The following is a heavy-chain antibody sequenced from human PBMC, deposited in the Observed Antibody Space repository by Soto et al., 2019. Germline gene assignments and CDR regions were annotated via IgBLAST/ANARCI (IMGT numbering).Heavy chain of an antibody. Sequence: QVQLQESGPGLVKPSETLSLTCTVSGASISSYHWSWIRQPAGKGLEWIGRIYTSGSTNYSPSLKSRVTMSVDTSKNQFSLRLSSVTAADTAVYYCAWEYSYQLDPWGQGTLVTVSS. CDR2: IYTSGST. CDR1: GASISSYH. D-gene: IGHD5-18*01. J-gene: IGHJ5*02. V-gene: IGHV4-4*07. CDR3: AWEYSYQLDP.